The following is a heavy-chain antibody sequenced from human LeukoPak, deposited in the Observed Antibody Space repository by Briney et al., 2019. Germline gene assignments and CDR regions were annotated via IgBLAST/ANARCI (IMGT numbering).Heavy chain of an antibody. Sequence: PGGSLRLSCAASGFTFSSYAMSWVRQAPGKGLEWVSAISGGGGSTYYADSVKGRFTISRDNSKNTLYLQMNSLRAEDTAVYYCAKRGQWELLNYFDYWGQGTLVTVSS. J-gene: IGHJ4*02. CDR2: ISGGGGST. V-gene: IGHV3-23*01. D-gene: IGHD1-26*01. CDR1: GFTFSSYA. CDR3: AKRGQWELLNYFDY.